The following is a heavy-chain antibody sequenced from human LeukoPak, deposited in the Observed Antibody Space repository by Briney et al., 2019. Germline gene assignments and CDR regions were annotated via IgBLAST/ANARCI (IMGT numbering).Heavy chain of an antibody. CDR1: GFTFTSSA. CDR3: AADNWGSGYYGMDV. CDR2: IVVGSGNT. J-gene: IGHJ6*02. D-gene: IGHD7-27*01. Sequence: SVKVSCKASGFTFTSSAMQWVRQPRGQRLEWIGLIVVGSGNTNNAQKFQERVTITRDMSTSTAYMELSSLRSEDTAVYYCAADNWGSGYYGMDVWGQGTTVTVSS. V-gene: IGHV1-58*02.